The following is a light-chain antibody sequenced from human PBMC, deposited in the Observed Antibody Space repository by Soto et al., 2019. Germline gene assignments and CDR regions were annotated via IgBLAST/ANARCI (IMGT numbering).Light chain of an antibody. CDR2: DAS. CDR3: LQGHGRPL. J-gene: IGKJ4*01. Sequence: DIQVPQFPSSLSASVGDRVTITCQASQDINNCLTWYQQKPGKAPHLLIYDASTLETGVPSRFSGSASGTHFTLTIGSLQPEDVSTYYGLQGHGRPLFGGGTRVEIK. V-gene: IGKV1-33*01. CDR1: QDINNC.